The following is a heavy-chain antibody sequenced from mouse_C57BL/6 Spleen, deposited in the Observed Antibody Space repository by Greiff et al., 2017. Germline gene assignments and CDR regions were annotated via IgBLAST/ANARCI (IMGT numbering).Heavy chain of an antibody. D-gene: IGHD2-1*01. CDR2: IYPGGGYT. Sequence: QVQLQQSGAELVRPGTSVKMSCKASGYTFTNYWIGWAKQRPGHGLEWIGDIYPGGGYTNYNEKFKGKATLTADKSSSTAYMQFSSLTSEDSAIDYCARRGNYGEYYAMDYWGQGTSVTVSS. CDR3: ARRGNYGEYYAMDY. CDR1: GYTFTNYW. V-gene: IGHV1-63*01. J-gene: IGHJ4*01.